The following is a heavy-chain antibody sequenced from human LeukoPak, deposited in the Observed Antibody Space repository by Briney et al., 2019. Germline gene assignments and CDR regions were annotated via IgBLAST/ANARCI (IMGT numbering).Heavy chain of an antibody. CDR2: LYYSGST. CDR3: ARVITGSTYGQFDY. CDR1: GGSISSTSYY. D-gene: IGHD5-18*01. J-gene: IGHJ4*02. Sequence: PSETLSLTCTVSGGSISSTSYYWGWIRQPPGKGLEWIGSLYYSGSTYFNPSLKSRVTISEDTSKKQFSLKLTSVTAADTAVYYCARVITGSTYGQFDYWGQGALATVSS. V-gene: IGHV4-39*01.